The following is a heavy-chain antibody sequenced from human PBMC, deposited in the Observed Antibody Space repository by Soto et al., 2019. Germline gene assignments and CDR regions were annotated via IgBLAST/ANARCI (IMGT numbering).Heavy chain of an antibody. CDR3: ALPDTAGGGGYNWFDP. D-gene: IGHD5-18*01. Sequence: QVQLVQSGAEVKKPGASVKVSCKASGYTFTSYDINWVRQATGQGLERMGWMNPNSGNTGHAQKFQGRVTMTRNTSISTAYMELSSLRSEDTAVYYCALPDTAGGGGYNWFDPCGQGTLVTVSS. V-gene: IGHV1-8*01. CDR1: GYTFTSYD. CDR2: MNPNSGNT. J-gene: IGHJ5*02.